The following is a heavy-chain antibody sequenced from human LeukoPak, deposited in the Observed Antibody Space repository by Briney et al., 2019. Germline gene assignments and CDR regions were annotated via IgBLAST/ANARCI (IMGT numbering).Heavy chain of an antibody. CDR3: ASARGSNYGSLGD. Sequence: PGGSLRLSCAGSGFQFNTYWISWIRQAPGKGLQWLGNIKEDGSETYYVGSLKGRLTISRDNAKNSSFLEMSSLGVEDTAVYYCASARGSNYGSLGDWGQGTLVTVSS. D-gene: IGHD5-18*01. V-gene: IGHV3-7*05. J-gene: IGHJ4*02. CDR2: IKEDGSET. CDR1: GFQFNTYW.